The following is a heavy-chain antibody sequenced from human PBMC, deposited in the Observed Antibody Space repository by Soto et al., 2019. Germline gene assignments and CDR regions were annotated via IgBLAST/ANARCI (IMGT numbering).Heavy chain of an antibody. J-gene: IGHJ4*02. Sequence: QVQLVQSGAEVKKPGASVKVSCKASGYTFTRYDINWVRQATGQGLEWMGWMNPNSGNTGYAQKFQGRVTMTRNTSISTAYREPSSLRSEDAAVDYCARGLGYYDILTGYRYWGQVTLVTVSS. CDR3: ARGLGYYDILTGYRY. CDR2: MNPNSGNT. V-gene: IGHV1-8*01. CDR1: GYTFTRYD. D-gene: IGHD3-9*01.